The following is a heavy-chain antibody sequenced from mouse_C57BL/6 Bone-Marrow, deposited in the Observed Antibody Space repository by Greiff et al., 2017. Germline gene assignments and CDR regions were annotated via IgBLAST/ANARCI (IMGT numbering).Heavy chain of an antibody. V-gene: IGHV14-4*01. CDR1: GFNIKDDY. D-gene: IGHD2-4*01. CDR3: TTWVGDYDGGD. Sequence: EVQLQQSGAELVRPGASVKLSCTASGFNIKDDYMHWVKQRPEQGLEWIGWIDPENGDTEYASKFQGKATITADTSSNTAYLQLSSLKSEDTAVYYCTTWVGDYDGGDWGQGASVTASS. CDR2: IDPENGDT. J-gene: IGHJ4*01.